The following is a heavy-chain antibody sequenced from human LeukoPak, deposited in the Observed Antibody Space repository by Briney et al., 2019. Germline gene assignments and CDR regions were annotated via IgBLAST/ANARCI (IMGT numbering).Heavy chain of an antibody. V-gene: IGHV4-39*01. J-gene: IGHJ4*02. Sequence: SETLSLTCTVSGGSISSGSYYWGWIRQPPGKGLEWVGSIYYSGSTYYNPSLKSRVTISVGTSKKQLSLKLNSVTAADTAVYYCAREVAASSWSYWGQGTLVTVSS. D-gene: IGHD6-13*01. CDR2: IYYSGST. CDR3: AREVAASSWSY. CDR1: GGSISSGSYY.